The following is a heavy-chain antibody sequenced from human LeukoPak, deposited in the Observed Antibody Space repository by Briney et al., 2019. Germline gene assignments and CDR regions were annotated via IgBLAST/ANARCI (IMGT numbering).Heavy chain of an antibody. CDR1: GGSIRSSYYY. Sequence: PSETLSLTCTVSGGSIRSSYYYWGWIRQPPGKGLEWIGSIYDSGSTYYNPSLKSRVTISVDTSKNQFSLKLNSVTAADTAVYYCASWLNTVGATGGYFDYWGQGTLVTVSS. J-gene: IGHJ4*02. V-gene: IGHV4-39*01. CDR3: ASWLNTVGATGGYFDY. D-gene: IGHD1-26*01. CDR2: IYDSGST.